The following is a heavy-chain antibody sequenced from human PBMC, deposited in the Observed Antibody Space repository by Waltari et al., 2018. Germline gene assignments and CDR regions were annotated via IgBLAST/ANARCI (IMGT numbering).Heavy chain of an antibody. J-gene: IGHJ3*02. D-gene: IGHD6-13*01. Sequence: QVQLQESGPGLVKPSETLSLTCTVSGGSISSYYWSWIRQPPGKGLEWIGYIYYSGSTNYNPSLKSRVTISVDTSKNQFSLKLSSVTAADTAVYYCARERSSRDAFDIWAQGTMVTVSS. CDR2: IYYSGST. V-gene: IGHV4-59*01. CDR1: GGSISSYY. CDR3: ARERSSRDAFDI.